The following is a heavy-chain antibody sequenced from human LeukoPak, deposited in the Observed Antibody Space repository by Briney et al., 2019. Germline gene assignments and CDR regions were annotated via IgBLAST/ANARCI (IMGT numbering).Heavy chain of an antibody. CDR1: GFTFSTYW. V-gene: IGHV3-48*01. CDR2: ISSSSSTI. CDR3: ARDSITIFGVVSV. D-gene: IGHD3-3*01. Sequence: GGSLRLSCAASGFTFSTYWMSWVRQAPGKGLEWVSYISSSSSTIYYADSVKGRFTISRDNAKNSLYLQMNSLRAEDTAVYYCARDSITIFGVVSVWGKGTTVTVSS. J-gene: IGHJ6*04.